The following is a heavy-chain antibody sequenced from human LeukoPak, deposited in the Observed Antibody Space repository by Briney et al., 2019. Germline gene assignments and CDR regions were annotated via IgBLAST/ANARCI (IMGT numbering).Heavy chain of an antibody. CDR3: SRSRRVKCGGHCYLFDY. V-gene: IGHV3-49*03. J-gene: IGHJ4*02. CDR1: GFIFGDYG. CDR2: IRSRAYGGTT. D-gene: IGHD2-21*02. Sequence: GGSLRLSCTASGFIFGDYGMSWFRQAPGKGLEWVGFIRSRAYGGTTEYAASVKGRFTISREDSKNIAYLQMNSLKTEETAVYYCSRSRRVKCGGHCYLFDYWGQGTLVTVSS.